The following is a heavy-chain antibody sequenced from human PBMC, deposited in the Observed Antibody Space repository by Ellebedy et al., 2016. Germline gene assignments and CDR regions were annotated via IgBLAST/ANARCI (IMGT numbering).Heavy chain of an antibody. V-gene: IGHV1-46*01. Sequence: ASVKVSCXASGYTFTSYYMHWVRQAPGQGLEWMGIINPSGGSTSYAQKFQGRVTITADESTSTAYMELSSLRSEDTAVYYCARRSSGWYFDLWGRGTLVTVSS. CDR1: GYTFTSYY. D-gene: IGHD6-19*01. J-gene: IGHJ2*01. CDR3: ARRSSGWYFDL. CDR2: INPSGGST.